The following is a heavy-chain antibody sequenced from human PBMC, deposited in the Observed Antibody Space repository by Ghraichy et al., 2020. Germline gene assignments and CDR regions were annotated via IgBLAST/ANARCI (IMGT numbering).Heavy chain of an antibody. Sequence: SETLSLTCTVSGGSISSYYWSWIRQPPGKGLEWIGYIYYSGSTNYNPSLKSRVTISVDTSKNQFSLKLSSVTAADTAVYYCARGGAGVLFLGYWGQGTLVTVSS. CDR1: GGSISSYY. CDR3: ARGGAGVLFLGY. D-gene: IGHD2-21*01. CDR2: IYYSGST. J-gene: IGHJ4*02. V-gene: IGHV4-59*01.